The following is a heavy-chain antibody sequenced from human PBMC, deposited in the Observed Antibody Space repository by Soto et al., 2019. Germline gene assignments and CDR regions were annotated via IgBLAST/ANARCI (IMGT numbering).Heavy chain of an antibody. CDR3: ARVEDYFDSSGYAH. D-gene: IGHD3-22*01. Sequence: GASVKVSCKAFGYTFTSYGITWVRQAPGQGLEWMGWISYNGNTNYAQQYPGRVTMTTDTSTSTAYIERRSLTAEETAVYYCARVEDYFDSSGYAHWGLGTLVTVSS. CDR2: ISYNGNT. CDR1: GYTFTSYG. V-gene: IGHV1-18*04. J-gene: IGHJ4*02.